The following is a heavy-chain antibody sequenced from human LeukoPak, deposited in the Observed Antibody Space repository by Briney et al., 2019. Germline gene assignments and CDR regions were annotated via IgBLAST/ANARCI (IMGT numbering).Heavy chain of an antibody. CDR3: AREPGWTIAARPFDY. V-gene: IGHV4-34*01. J-gene: IGHJ4*02. D-gene: IGHD6-6*01. Sequence: PSETLSLTCGVYGSSFSGYYWSWIRQPPGKELEWIGEINHSGSTNYNASLKSRVTISVDTSRKQFSLKLSSVTAADSAMYYCAREPGWTIAARPFDYCGQGTLVTVSS. CDR2: INHSGST. CDR1: GSSFSGYY.